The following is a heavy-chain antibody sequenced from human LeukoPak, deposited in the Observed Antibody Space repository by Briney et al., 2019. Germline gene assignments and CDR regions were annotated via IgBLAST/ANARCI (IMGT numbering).Heavy chain of an antibody. J-gene: IGHJ3*02. CDR3: AKGVYYGSGSYWHDAFDI. D-gene: IGHD3-10*01. Sequence: SETLSLTCTVCGYSISSGYYWSWIRQPAGKGLEWIGRIYTSGSTNYNPSLKSRVTISVDTSKNQFSLKLSSVTAADTAVYYCAKGVYYGSGSYWHDAFDIWGQGTMVTVSS. CDR2: IYTSGST. CDR1: GYSISSGYY. V-gene: IGHV4-61*02.